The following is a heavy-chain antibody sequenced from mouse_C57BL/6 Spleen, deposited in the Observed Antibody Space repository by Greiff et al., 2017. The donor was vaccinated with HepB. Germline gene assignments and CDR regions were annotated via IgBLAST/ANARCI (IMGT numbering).Heavy chain of an antibody. CDR2: INPNNGGT. J-gene: IGHJ1*03. Sequence: VQLQQSGPELVKPGASVKIPCKASGYTFTDYNMDWVKQSHGKSLEWIGDINPNNGGTIYNQKFKGKATLTVDKSSSTAYMELRSLTSEDTAVYYCAREGLRRDWYFDVWGTGTTVTVSS. D-gene: IGHD2-2*01. CDR1: GYTFTDYN. V-gene: IGHV1-18*01. CDR3: AREGLRRDWYFDV.